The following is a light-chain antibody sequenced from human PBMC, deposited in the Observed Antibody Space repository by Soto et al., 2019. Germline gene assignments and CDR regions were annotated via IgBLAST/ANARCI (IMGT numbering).Light chain of an antibody. CDR2: KAS. CDR3: QQYKSYWWA. J-gene: IGKJ1*01. Sequence: DIQMTQFPSTLSASVGDRVTITCRASQSISSWLAWYQQKPGKAPKLLIYKASSLESGVPSRFSGSGSGTEFTLTISSLQPDDFATYYCQQYKSYWWAVGQGTKVDIK. CDR1: QSISSW. V-gene: IGKV1-5*03.